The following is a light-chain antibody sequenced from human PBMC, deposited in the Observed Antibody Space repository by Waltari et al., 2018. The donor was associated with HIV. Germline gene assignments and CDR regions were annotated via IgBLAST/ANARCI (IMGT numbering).Light chain of an antibody. CDR3: AAWTDSLSGVV. J-gene: IGLJ2*01. V-gene: IGLV1-47*01. CDR1: SANIGGYQ. Sequence: QSVLTQPPSASGTPGQRVSISCSGSSANIGGYQLYWFQQLPGTAPKLLIYSNNQRPSGVPDRFSGAKSGTSAALAISGLRSEDEADYYCAAWTDSLSGVVFGGGTKLSVL. CDR2: SNN.